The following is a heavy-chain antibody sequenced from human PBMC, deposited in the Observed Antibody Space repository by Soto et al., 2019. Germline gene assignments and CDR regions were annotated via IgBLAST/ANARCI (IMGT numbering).Heavy chain of an antibody. CDR1: GFTFSSYA. V-gene: IGHV3-30-3*01. CDR2: ISYDGSDK. Sequence: GGSLRLSCAASGFTFSSYAMLWVRQAPGKGLEWVAVISYDGSDKYYADSVKGRFTISRDNSKNTLYLQMNSLRAEDTAVYYCARDDGPGGIDYWGQGTLVTVSS. CDR3: ARDDGPGGIDY. J-gene: IGHJ4*02.